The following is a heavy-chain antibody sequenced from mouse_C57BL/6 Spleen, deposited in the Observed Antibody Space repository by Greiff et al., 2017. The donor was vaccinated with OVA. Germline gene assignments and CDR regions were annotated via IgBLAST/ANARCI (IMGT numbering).Heavy chain of an antibody. CDR3: TRRDDGYSFAY. CDR1: GYTFTDYE. J-gene: IGHJ3*01. V-gene: IGHV1-15*01. CDR2: IDPETGGT. D-gene: IGHD2-3*01. Sequence: VKLVESGAELVRPGASVTLSCKASGYTFTDYEMHWVKQTPVHGLEWIGAIDPETGGTAYNQKFKGKAILTADKSSSTAYMELRSLTSEDSAVYYCTRRDDGYSFAYWGQGTLVTVSA.